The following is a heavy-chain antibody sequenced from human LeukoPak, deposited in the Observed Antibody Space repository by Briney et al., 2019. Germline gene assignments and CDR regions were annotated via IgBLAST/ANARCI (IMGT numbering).Heavy chain of an antibody. CDR1: GGSISSYY. CDR2: IYYSGST. CDR3: ARGGYGLAMVYYYYYGMDV. D-gene: IGHD5-18*01. V-gene: IGHV4-59*01. J-gene: IGHJ6*02. Sequence: SEILSLTCTVSGGSISSYYWSWIRQPPGKGLEWFGYIYYSGSTNYNPSLKSRVTISVDTSKNQFSLKLSSVTAADTAVYYCARGGYGLAMVYYYYYGMDVWGQGTTVTVSS.